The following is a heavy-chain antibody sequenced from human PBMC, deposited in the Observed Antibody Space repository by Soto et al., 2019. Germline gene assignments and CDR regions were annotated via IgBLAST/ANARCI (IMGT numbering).Heavy chain of an antibody. Sequence: QVQLQQWGAGLLKPSETLSLTCAVYGGSFSGYYWSWIRQPPGKGLEWVGEINHSGSTNYNPSLKSRVTISVDTSRTQFSLKLSSVTAADTAVYYCARGRMRVLGYCSGGSCRNWYDPWGQGTLVTVSS. CDR2: INHSGST. J-gene: IGHJ5*02. CDR1: GGSFSGYY. CDR3: ARGRMRVLGYCSGGSCRNWYDP. V-gene: IGHV4-34*01. D-gene: IGHD2-15*01.